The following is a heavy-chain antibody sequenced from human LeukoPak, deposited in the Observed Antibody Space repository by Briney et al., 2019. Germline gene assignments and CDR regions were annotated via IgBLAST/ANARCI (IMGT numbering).Heavy chain of an antibody. CDR3: ARNDILTGYCFDY. D-gene: IGHD3-9*01. CDR1: GFTFSSYA. Sequence: GGSLRLSCAASGFTFSSYAMHWVRQAPGKGLEWVAVISYDGSNKYYADSVKGRFTISRDNSKNTLYLQMNSLRAEDTAVYYCARNDILTGYCFDYWGQGTLVTVSS. V-gene: IGHV3-30-3*01. CDR2: ISYDGSNK. J-gene: IGHJ4*02.